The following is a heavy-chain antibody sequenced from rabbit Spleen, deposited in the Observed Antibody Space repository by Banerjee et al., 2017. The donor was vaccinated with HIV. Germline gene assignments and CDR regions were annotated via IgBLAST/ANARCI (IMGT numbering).Heavy chain of an antibody. CDR2: IDPVFGIT. D-gene: IGHD1-1*01. CDR3: ARDRTTSNALAFDL. Sequence: QLKESGGGLVQPGGSLKLSCKASGFTLSSYYMNWVRQAPGKGLEWIGYIDPVFGITYYASWVNGRFSISRENAQNTVFLQMTSLTVADTANYFCARDRTTSNALAFDLWGPGTLVTVS. J-gene: IGHJ4*01. V-gene: IGHV1S7*01. CDR1: GFTLSSYY.